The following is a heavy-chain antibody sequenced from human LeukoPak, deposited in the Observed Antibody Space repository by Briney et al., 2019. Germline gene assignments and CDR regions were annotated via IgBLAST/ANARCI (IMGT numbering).Heavy chain of an antibody. CDR3: ARRRVTVVRGVDITSYYFDY. Sequence: RTGGSLRLSCAASGFTFDDYGMSWVRHAPGKGLEWVSGTNWNGGSTGYADSVKGRFTISRDNARNSLYLQMNSLGAEDTALYFCARRRVTVVRGVDITSYYFDYWGQGTLVTVSS. V-gene: IGHV3-20*04. CDR2: TNWNGGST. CDR1: GFTFDDYG. D-gene: IGHD3-10*01. J-gene: IGHJ4*02.